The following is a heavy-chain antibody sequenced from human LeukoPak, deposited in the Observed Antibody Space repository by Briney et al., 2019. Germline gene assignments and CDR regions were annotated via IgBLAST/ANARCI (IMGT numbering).Heavy chain of an antibody. CDR2: IYTSGST. J-gene: IGHJ4*02. CDR3: ASAVVGTWDYFDY. D-gene: IGHD2-15*01. CDR1: GGSFSGYY. V-gene: IGHV4-59*10. Sequence: PSETLSLTCAVYGGSFSGYYWSWIRQPAGKGLEWIGRIYTSGSTNYNPSLKSRVTMSVDTSKNQFSLKLSSVTAADTAVYYCASAVVGTWDYFDYWGQGTLVTVSS.